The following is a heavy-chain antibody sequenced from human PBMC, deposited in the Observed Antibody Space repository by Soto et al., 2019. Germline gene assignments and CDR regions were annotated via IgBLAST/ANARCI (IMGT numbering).Heavy chain of an antibody. CDR3: ARVNPGYSYVNY. J-gene: IGHJ4*02. V-gene: IGHV3-74*01. CDR1: GFTFSSYW. D-gene: IGHD5-18*01. CDR2: INSDGSTT. Sequence: EVPLVESGGGLVQPGGSLRLSCAASGFTFSSYWMLWVHQAPGKGLVWVSRINSDGSTTSYADSVKGRFTISRDNAKNTLYLQMNSLRAEATAVYYCARVNPGYSYVNYWGQGTLVTVSS.